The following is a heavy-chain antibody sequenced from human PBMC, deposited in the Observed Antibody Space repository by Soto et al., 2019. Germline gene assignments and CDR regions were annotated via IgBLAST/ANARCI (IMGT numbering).Heavy chain of an antibody. D-gene: IGHD6-13*01. CDR1: GFTFSDYY. J-gene: IGHJ6*03. CDR2: ISSSGSTI. CDR3: ARAVAAAGYYYYYYYYMDV. V-gene: IGHV3-11*01. Sequence: PGGSLRLSCAASGFTFSDYYMSWIRQAPGKGLEWVSYISSSGSTIYYADSVKGRFTISRDNAKNSLYLQMNSLRAEDTAVYYCARAVAAAGYYYYYYYYMDVWGEGTTVTVSS.